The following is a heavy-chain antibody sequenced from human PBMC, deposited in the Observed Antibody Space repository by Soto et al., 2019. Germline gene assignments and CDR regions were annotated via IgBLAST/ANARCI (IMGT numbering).Heavy chain of an antibody. D-gene: IGHD1-1*01. CDR2: INHSGST. Sequence: PXETLSLTCAVDGWSFSGYYWSWIRQPPGKGLEWIGEINHSGSTDYNPSLKSRVMMSVDTSKKQFSLKLRSVTAADTAVYYCVRDGTKTLRDWFDHWGQGISVTVSS. J-gene: IGHJ5*02. CDR3: VRDGTKTLRDWFDH. V-gene: IGHV4-34*01. CDR1: GWSFSGYY.